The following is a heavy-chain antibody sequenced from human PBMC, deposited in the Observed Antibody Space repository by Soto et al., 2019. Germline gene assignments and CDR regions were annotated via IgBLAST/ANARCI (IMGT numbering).Heavy chain of an antibody. CDR1: GFTFSSYS. V-gene: IGHV3-48*01. J-gene: IGHJ4*01. D-gene: IGHD2-2*03. Sequence: PGGSLRLSCAASGFTFSSYSMNWVRQAPGKGLEWVSYISSSSSTIYYADSVKGRFTISRDNAKNSLYLQMNSLRADDTAVYYCARDLGYCSSTSCYVGGYFDYWGQGT. CDR3: ARDLGYCSSTSCYVGGYFDY. CDR2: ISSSSSTI.